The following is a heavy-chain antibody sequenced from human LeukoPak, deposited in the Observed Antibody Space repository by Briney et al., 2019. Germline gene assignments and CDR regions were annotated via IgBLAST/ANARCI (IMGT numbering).Heavy chain of an antibody. D-gene: IGHD6-6*01. CDR3: ARGSRRTTAVRQYYYYGMDV. CDR2: IYYTGST. J-gene: IGHJ6*02. Sequence: ASETLSLTCTVSGGSISSYYWSWIRQSPGKGLEWIGYIYYTGSTDYNPSLKSRVAISVSLNLTSVTAADTAIYYCARGSRRTTAVRQYYYYGMDVWGQGTTVIVSS. CDR1: GGSISSYY. V-gene: IGHV4-59*12.